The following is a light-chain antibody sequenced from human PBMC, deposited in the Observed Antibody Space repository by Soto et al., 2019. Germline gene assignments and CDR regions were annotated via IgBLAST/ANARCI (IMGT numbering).Light chain of an antibody. J-gene: IGLJ1*01. CDR2: DVS. V-gene: IGLV2-11*01. CDR3: CSYAGSFYV. Sequence: QSALTQPRSVSGSPGQSVTISCTGTSSDFGGYNYVSWYQQHPGKAPKLMIYDVSERPSGVPDRFSGSKSGNTASLTISGLQAEDEADYYCCSYAGSFYVFGSGKKAIV. CDR1: SSDFGGYNY.